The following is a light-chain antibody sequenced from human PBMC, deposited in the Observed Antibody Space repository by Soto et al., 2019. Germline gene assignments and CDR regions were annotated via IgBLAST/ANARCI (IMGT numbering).Light chain of an antibody. Sequence: EIVLTQSPGTLSLSPGERATLSCRASQSVTSSYLAWYQQKAGQAPRLLIYAASSRATGIPDRFRGSGSGTDFTLTIASLEPEDFAIYYCQQSESSPFTFGQGTKLDVK. J-gene: IGKJ2*01. CDR1: QSVTSSY. V-gene: IGKV3-20*01. CDR3: QQSESSPFT. CDR2: AAS.